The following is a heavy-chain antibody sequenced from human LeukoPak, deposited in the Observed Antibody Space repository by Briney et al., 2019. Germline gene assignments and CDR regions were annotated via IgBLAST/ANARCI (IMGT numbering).Heavy chain of an antibody. V-gene: IGHV3-7*01. J-gene: IGHJ4*02. CDR2: IKQDGSEK. CDR3: ARTLRFLEWLPYYFDY. Sequence: LSGGSLRLSCAASGFAFSSYWMSWVRQAPGKGLEWVANIKQDGSEKYYVDSVKGRFTISRDNAKNSLYLQMNSLRAEDTAVYYCARTLRFLEWLPYYFDYWGQGTLVAVSS. CDR1: GFAFSSYW. D-gene: IGHD3-3*01.